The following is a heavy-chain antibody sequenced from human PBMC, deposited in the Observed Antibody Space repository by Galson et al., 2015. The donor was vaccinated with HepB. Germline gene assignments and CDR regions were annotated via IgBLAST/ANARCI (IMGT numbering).Heavy chain of an antibody. J-gene: IGHJ5*01. CDR2: ISGNGDST. D-gene: IGHD5-18*01. V-gene: IGHV3-23*01. Sequence: GLEWISGISGNGDSTFYADSVKGRFTVSRDNSNNMLYLQMNSLRAEDAGLYFCAKGYGLFDSWGQGILVTVSS. CDR3: AKGYGLFDS.